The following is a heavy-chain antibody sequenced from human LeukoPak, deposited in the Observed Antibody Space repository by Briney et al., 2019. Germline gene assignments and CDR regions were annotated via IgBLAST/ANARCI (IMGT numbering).Heavy chain of an antibody. D-gene: IGHD3-22*01. CDR1: GFTFSSYS. CDR2: ISSSSSYI. J-gene: IGHJ4*02. V-gene: IGHV3-21*01. CDR3: ASNYDSSNYYGFDS. Sequence: GGSLRLSCAASGFTFSSYSMNWVRQAPGKGLEWVSSISSSSSYIYYADSVKGRFTISRDNAKNSLYLQMNSLRAEDTAVYYCASNYDSSNYYGFDSWGQGTLVTVSS.